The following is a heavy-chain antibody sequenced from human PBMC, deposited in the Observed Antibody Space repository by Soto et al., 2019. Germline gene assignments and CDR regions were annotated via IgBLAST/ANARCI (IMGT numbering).Heavy chain of an antibody. Sequence: GGSLRLSCAASGFTFSSYAMIWVRQAPGKGLEWVSAISGSGSSTYYADSVKGRFTISRDNSKNTLYLQMNSLRAEDTAVYYCARPVTTFYYYGMAVWXQGTTVTVSS. V-gene: IGHV3-23*01. J-gene: IGHJ6*02. D-gene: IGHD4-17*01. CDR3: ARPVTTFYYYGMAV. CDR1: GFTFSSYA. CDR2: ISGSGSST.